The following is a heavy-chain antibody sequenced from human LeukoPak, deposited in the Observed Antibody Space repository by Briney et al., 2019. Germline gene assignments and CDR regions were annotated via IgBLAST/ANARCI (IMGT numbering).Heavy chain of an antibody. Sequence: GGSLRLSCAASGFTFSSYWMHWVRQAPGRGLEWVSGISGSGGSTYYADSVKGRFTISRDNSKNTLYLQMNSLRAEDTAVYYCAKGPPDSSSWYKRTEGWGQGTLVTVSS. CDR1: GFTFSSYW. CDR3: AKGPPDSSSWYKRTEG. D-gene: IGHD6-13*01. J-gene: IGHJ4*02. V-gene: IGHV3-23*01. CDR2: ISGSGGST.